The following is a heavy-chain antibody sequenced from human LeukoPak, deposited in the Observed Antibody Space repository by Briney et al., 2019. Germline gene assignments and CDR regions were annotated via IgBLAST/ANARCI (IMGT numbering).Heavy chain of an antibody. J-gene: IGHJ4*02. CDR1: GFTFSSYA. CDR3: AKLPLELLWFGELSREYYFDY. D-gene: IGHD3-10*01. Sequence: GGSLRLSCAASGFTFSSYAMGWVRQAPGKGLEWVSAISGSGGSTYYADSVKGRFTISRDNSKNTLYLQMNSLRAEDTAVYYCAKLPLELLWFGELSREYYFDYWGQGTLVTVSS. CDR2: ISGSGGST. V-gene: IGHV3-23*01.